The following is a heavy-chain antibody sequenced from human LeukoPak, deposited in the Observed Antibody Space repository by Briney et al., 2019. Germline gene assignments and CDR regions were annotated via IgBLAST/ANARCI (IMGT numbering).Heavy chain of an antibody. J-gene: IGHJ4*02. V-gene: IGHV4-39*07. D-gene: IGHD6-13*01. CDR1: GGSISSNSYW. CDR2: INHSGST. CDR3: ARAHSSSWIDY. Sequence: SETLSLTCTVSGGSISSNSYWWSWIRQPPGKGLEWIGEINHSGSTNYNPSLKSRVTISVDTSKNQFSLKLSSVTAADTAVYYCARAHSSSWIDYWGQGTLVTVSS.